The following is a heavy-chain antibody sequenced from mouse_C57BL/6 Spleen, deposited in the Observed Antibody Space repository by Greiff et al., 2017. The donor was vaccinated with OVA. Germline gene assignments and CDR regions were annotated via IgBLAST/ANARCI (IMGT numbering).Heavy chain of an antibody. D-gene: IGHD1-1*01. Sequence: QQSCKASGYTFTSYWMDWVKQRPGQGLEWIGNIYPSDSETHYNQKFKDKATLTVDKSSSTAYMQLSSLTSEDSAVYYCARRAFTVGYFDYWGQGTTLTVSS. V-gene: IGHV1-61*01. J-gene: IGHJ2*01. CDR2: IYPSDSET. CDR3: ARRAFTVGYFDY. CDR1: GYTFTSYW.